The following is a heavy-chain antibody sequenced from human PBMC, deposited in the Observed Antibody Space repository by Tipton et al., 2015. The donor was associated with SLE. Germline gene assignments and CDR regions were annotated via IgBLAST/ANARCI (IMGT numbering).Heavy chain of an antibody. CDR2: IAYGGDT. Sequence: GLVKPSETLSLTCIVSGGSISPYYWTWIRQPPGKGLEWIGYIAYGGDTNYNPSLKRRVTISVDTAKNQFPLKLTSVTAADTAVYYCARGLLTWRGAILGVDVCGQGTTVNVSS. V-gene: IGHV4-59*08. J-gene: IGHJ6*02. CDR3: ARGLLTWRGAILGVDV. D-gene: IGHD2-21*01. CDR1: GGSISPYY.